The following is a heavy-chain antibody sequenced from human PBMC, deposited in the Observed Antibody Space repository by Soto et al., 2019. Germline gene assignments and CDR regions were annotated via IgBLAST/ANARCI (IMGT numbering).Heavy chain of an antibody. CDR1: GFTFSNYG. Sequence: QVQLVESGGGVVQPGTSLRLSCVATGFTFSNYGIHWIRQAPGRGLEWVAVIWHDGSRKYLADSVRGRFTISRDNSKNTVYLQMNSRRVEDSAVYYCEGRDDPFHVWGQGTMVTVSS. V-gene: IGHV3-33*01. D-gene: IGHD3-16*01. CDR3: EGRDDPFHV. J-gene: IGHJ3*01. CDR2: IWHDGSRK.